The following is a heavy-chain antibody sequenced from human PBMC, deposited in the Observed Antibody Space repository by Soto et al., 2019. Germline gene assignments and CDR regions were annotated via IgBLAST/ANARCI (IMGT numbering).Heavy chain of an antibody. CDR3: AREIAVAGTRYYYYYGMDV. CDR2: TYYRSKWYN. V-gene: IGHV6-1*01. J-gene: IGHJ6*02. Sequence: PSQTLSLTCAISGDSVSSNSAAWNWIRQSPSRGLEWLGRTYYRSKWYNDYAVSVKSRITINPDTSKNQFSLQLNSVTPEDTAVYYCAREIAVAGTRYYYYYGMDVWGQGTTVTVSS. CDR1: GDSVSSNSAA. D-gene: IGHD6-19*01.